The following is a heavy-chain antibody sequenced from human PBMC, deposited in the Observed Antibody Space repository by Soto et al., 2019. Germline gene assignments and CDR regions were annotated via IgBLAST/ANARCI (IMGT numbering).Heavy chain of an antibody. CDR1: GYSVSSNSAA. CDR2: TYYRSKWYN. D-gene: IGHD1-20*01. Sequence: SHTLSLTFAISGYSVSSNSAAWNLIRQSPSRGLEWLGRTYYRSKWYNDYAVSVKSRITINPDTSKNQFSLQLNSVTPEDTAVYYCARAITGTTVGMDVWGQGTTVTVS. J-gene: IGHJ6*02. CDR3: ARAITGTTVGMDV. V-gene: IGHV6-1*01.